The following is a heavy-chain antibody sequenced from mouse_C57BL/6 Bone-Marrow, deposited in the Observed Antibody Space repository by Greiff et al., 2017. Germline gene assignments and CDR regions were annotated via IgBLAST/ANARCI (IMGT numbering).Heavy chain of an antibody. V-gene: IGHV1-64*01. J-gene: IGHJ4*01. CDR3: ARSNLLPHYYAMDY. Sequence: QVQLKQPGAELVKPGASVKLSCKASGYTFTSYWMHWVKQRPGQGLEWIGMIHPNSGSTNYNEKFKSKATLTVDKSSSTAYMQLSSLTSEDSAVYYCARSNLLPHYYAMDYWGQGTSVTVSS. CDR2: IHPNSGST. CDR1: GYTFTSYW. D-gene: IGHD1-1*01.